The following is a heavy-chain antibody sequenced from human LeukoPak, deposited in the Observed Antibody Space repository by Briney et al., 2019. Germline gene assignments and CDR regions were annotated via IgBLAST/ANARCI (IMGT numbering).Heavy chain of an antibody. D-gene: IGHD3-10*01. J-gene: IGHJ6*03. CDR2: ISWKSGSI. V-gene: IGHV3-9*01. CDR1: GFTFDEYA. CDR3: ARAGYGSGSYYINYLRYYYYYYMDV. Sequence: GGSLRLSCAASGFTFDEYAMHWVRQAPGKGLEWVSGISWKSGSIAYADSVKGRFTISRDNAKNSLYLQMNSLRAEDTAVYYCARAGYGSGSYYINYLRYYYYYYMDVWGKGTTVTISS.